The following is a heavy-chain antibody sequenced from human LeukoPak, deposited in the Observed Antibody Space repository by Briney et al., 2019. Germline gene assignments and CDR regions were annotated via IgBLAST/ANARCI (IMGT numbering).Heavy chain of an antibody. CDR2: VYYSGST. J-gene: IGHJ5*02. CDR3: ANVHDYGQYNWFDP. D-gene: IGHD4-17*01. V-gene: IGHV4-39*01. Sequence: SETLSLTCTVSGGSISSSSYYWGWIRQPPGKGLEWIGSVYYSGSTYYNPSLKSRVTISVDTSKNQFSLKLSSVTAADTAVYYCANVHDYGQYNWFDPWGQGTLVTVSS. CDR1: GGSISSSSYY.